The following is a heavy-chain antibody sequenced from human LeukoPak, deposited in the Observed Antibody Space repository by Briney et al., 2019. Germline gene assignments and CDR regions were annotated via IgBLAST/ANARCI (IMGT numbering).Heavy chain of an antibody. V-gene: IGHV4-59*01. J-gene: IGHJ5*02. Sequence: SETLSLTCAVYGGSFSGYYWSWIRQPPGKGLEWIGYIRHSGNPNYNPSLKSRVTMSVDTSKNQFSLKLSSVTAADTAVYYCTRGSTGAFGPWGQGTLVTVSS. D-gene: IGHD7-27*01. CDR1: GGSFSGYY. CDR3: TRGSTGAFGP. CDR2: IRHSGNP.